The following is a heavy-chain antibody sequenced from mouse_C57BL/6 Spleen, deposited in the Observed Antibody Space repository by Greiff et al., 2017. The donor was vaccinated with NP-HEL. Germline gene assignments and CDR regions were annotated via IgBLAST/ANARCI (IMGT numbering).Heavy chain of an antibody. J-gene: IGHJ4*01. D-gene: IGHD1-1*01. CDR3: ARPLHYYGSSYDYAMDY. CDR2: IYPRDGST. V-gene: IGHV1-85*01. CDR1: GYTFTSYD. Sequence: QVQLKQSGPELVKPGASVKLSCKASGYTFTSYDINWVKQRPGPGLEWIGWIYPRDGSTKYNEKFKGKATLTVDTSSSTAYMELHSLTSEDSAVYFCARPLHYYGSSYDYAMDYWGQGTSVTVSS.